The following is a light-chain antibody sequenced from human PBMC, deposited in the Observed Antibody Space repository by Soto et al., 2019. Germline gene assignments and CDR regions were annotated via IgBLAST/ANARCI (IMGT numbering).Light chain of an antibody. CDR2: DAS. CDR1: QSISTW. J-gene: IGKJ2*01. Sequence: DIQMTQSPSPLSASVGDRVSITCRASQSISTWLAWYQQKPGKAPKLLIYDASTLETGVPSRFSGSGSGTEFTLTISSLQPDYFASYYCQQYNGFSTFGQGTKLEIK. CDR3: QQYNGFST. V-gene: IGKV1-5*01.